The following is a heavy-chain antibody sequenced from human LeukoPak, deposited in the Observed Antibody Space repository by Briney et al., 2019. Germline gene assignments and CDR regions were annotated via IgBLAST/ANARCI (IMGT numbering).Heavy chain of an antibody. CDR2: IYYSGST. V-gene: IGHV4-61*01. J-gene: IGHJ5*02. CDR3: ARARRPYWFDP. D-gene: IGHD1-14*01. CDR1: GGSFSSGSYY. Sequence: PSETLSLTCTVSGGSFSSGSYYWSWIRQPPGKGLEWIGYIYYSGSTNYNPSLKSRVTISVDTSKNQFSLKLSSVTAADTAVYYCARARRPYWFDPWGQGTLVTVSS.